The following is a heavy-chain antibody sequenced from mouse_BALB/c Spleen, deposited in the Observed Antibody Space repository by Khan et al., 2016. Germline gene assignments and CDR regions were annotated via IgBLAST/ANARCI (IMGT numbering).Heavy chain of an antibody. Sequence: EVRLLESGGGLVQPGGSLKLSCAASGFDFSRYWMSWVRQAPGKGLEWIGEINPDSRTINYKPSLKDKFIISRDNAKKTLYLQMSKVRSEDTALYYCGRRYYYGFVDYWGQGTTLTVSS. CDR1: GFDFSRYW. D-gene: IGHD1-1*01. V-gene: IGHV4-1*02. J-gene: IGHJ2*01. CDR3: GRRYYYGFVDY. CDR2: INPDSRTI.